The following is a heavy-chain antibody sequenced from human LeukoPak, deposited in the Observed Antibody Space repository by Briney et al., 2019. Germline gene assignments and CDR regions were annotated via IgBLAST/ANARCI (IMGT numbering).Heavy chain of an antibody. CDR1: GGSISSYY. V-gene: IGHV4-59*01. CDR2: IYYSGST. D-gene: IGHD3-10*01. J-gene: IGHJ6*04. Sequence: SETLSLTCTVSGGSISSYYWSWIRQPPGKGLEWIGEIYYSGSTNYNPSLKSRVTISVDTSKNQFSLKLSSVTAADTAVYYCARDSRVNYYGSGRLYYNYGMDVWGKGTLVTVSS. CDR3: ARDSRVNYYGSGRLYYNYGMDV.